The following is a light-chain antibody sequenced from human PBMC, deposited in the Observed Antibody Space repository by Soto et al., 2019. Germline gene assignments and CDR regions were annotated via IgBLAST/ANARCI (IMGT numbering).Light chain of an antibody. CDR3: QQSYSNPIT. J-gene: IGKJ5*01. CDR2: AAS. V-gene: IGKV1-39*01. CDR1: QSITNY. Sequence: IQMTQSPSSLSASVGDIVTITCRASQSITNYLNWYQQKPGKAPKLLIYAASSLQSGVPSRFSGSGSGTDFTLTISSLQPEDFATYYCQQSYSNPITFGQGTRLEIK.